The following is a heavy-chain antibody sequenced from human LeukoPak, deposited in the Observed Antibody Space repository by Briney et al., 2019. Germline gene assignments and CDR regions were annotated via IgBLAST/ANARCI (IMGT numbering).Heavy chain of an antibody. CDR3: ARPLGELGKTGAFDI. CDR2: ISAYNGNT. D-gene: IGHD7-27*01. CDR1: GYTFTSYG. V-gene: IGHV1-18*01. Sequence: ASVKVSCKASGYTFTSYGISWVRQAPGQGLEWMGWISAYNGNTNYAQKLQGRVTMTTDTSTSTAYMELRSLRSDDTAVYYCARPLGELGKTGAFDIWGQGTMVTVSS. J-gene: IGHJ3*02.